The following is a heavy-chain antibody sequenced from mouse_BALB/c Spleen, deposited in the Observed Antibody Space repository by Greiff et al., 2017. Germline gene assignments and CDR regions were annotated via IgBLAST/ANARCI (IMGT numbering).Heavy chain of an antibody. D-gene: IGHD3-1*01. V-gene: IGHV3-2*02. Sequence: VQLQQSGPGLVKPSQSLSLTCTVTGYSITSDYAWNWIRQFPGNKLEWMGYISYSGSTSYNPTLTSRISITRDTSKNQFFLQLNSVTTEDTATYYCARSGSKFDYWGQGTTLTVSS. CDR3: ARSGSKFDY. J-gene: IGHJ2*01. CDR1: GYSITSDYA. CDR2: ISYSGST.